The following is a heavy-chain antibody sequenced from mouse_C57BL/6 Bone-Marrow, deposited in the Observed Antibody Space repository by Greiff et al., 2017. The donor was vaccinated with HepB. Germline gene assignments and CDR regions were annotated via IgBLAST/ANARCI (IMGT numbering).Heavy chain of an antibody. CDR3: TLTPVVATPFDY. V-gene: IGHV14-4*01. J-gene: IGHJ2*01. CDR1: GFNIKDDY. D-gene: IGHD1-1*01. CDR2: IDPENGDT. Sequence: VQLKQSGAELVRPGASVKLSCTASGFNIKDDYMHWVKQRPEQGLEWIGWIDPENGDTEYASKFQGKATITADTSSNTAYLQLSSLTSEDTAVYYCTLTPVVATPFDYWGQGTTLTVSS.